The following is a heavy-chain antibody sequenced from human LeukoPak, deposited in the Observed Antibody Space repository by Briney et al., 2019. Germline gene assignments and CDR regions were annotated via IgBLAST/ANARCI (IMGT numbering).Heavy chain of an antibody. D-gene: IGHD6-6*01. J-gene: IGHJ4*02. CDR3: TSSSSSLPYYFDF. V-gene: IGHV3-23*01. Sequence: GGSLRLSCAASGFTFSSYAMSWVRQAPGKGLEWVSGISNSGDSTYYADSVKGRFTISRDNSKNTLYLQMNSRRAEDTAVYFCTSSSSSLPYYFDFWGQGSLVAVSS. CDR2: ISNSGDST. CDR1: GFTFSSYA.